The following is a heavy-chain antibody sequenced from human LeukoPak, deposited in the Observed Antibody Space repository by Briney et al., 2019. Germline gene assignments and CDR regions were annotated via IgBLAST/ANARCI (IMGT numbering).Heavy chain of an antibody. Sequence: VSVKVSCKASGYTFTGYYMHWVRQAPGQGLEWMGWINPNSGGTNYAQKFQGRVTMTRDTSISTAYMELSRLRSDDTAVYYCARATGTTGDWFDPWGQGTLVTVSS. CDR1: GYTFTGYY. CDR3: ARATGTTGDWFDP. V-gene: IGHV1-2*02. CDR2: INPNSGGT. D-gene: IGHD1-7*01. J-gene: IGHJ5*02.